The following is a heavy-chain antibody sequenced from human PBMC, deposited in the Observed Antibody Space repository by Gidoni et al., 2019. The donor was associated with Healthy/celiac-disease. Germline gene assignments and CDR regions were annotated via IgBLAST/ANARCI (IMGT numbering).Heavy chain of an antibody. CDR1: GFTLDDDD. D-gene: IGHD3-10*01. CDR3: AIATHSSGSYAFDI. J-gene: IGHJ3*02. CDR2: IGWNSGSL. Sequence: EVQLVESGGGLVQPGRSLRLCCAASGFTLDDDDMHWVRQAQGKGLGWVSGIGWNSGSLGSADSVKCLFPISRYNANNSLYLQMNRLRAEDTALYYCAIATHSSGSYAFDICGQGTMVTVSS. V-gene: IGHV3-9*01.